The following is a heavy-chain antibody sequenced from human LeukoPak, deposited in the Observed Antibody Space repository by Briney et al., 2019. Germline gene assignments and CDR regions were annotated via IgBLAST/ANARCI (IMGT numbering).Heavy chain of an antibody. V-gene: IGHV3-33*08. CDR2: IWYDGSNK. CDR1: GFTFSSYG. CDR3: ARDIAVAGFFDY. D-gene: IGHD6-19*01. J-gene: IGHJ4*02. Sequence: GGSPRLSCAASGFTFSSYGMHWVRQAPGKGLEWVAVIWYDGSNKYYADSVKGRFTISRDNSKNTLYLQMNSLRAEDTAVYYCARDIAVAGFFDYWGQGTLVTVSS.